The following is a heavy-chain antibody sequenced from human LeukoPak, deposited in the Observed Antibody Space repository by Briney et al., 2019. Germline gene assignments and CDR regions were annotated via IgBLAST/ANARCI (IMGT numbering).Heavy chain of an antibody. CDR3: ARDTAVAGTDY. CDR2: INHSGST. J-gene: IGHJ4*02. D-gene: IGHD6-19*01. CDR1: GGSFSGYY. V-gene: IGHV4-34*01. Sequence: SETLSLTCAVYGGSFSGYYWSWIRQPPGKGLEWIGEINHSGSTNYNPSLKSRVTISVDTSKNQFSLKLSSVTAADTAVYYCARDTAVAGTDYGGQGTRVTVSS.